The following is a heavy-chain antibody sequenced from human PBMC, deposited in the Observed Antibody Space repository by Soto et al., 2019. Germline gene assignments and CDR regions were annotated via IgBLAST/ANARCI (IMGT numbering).Heavy chain of an antibody. Sequence: GASVKVSCKASGYTFTSYGTSWVRQAPGQGLEWMGWISAYNGNTNYAQKLQGRVTMTTDTSTSTAYMELRSLRSDDTAMYYCARGGRIAPSNWFDPWGQGTLVTVSS. J-gene: IGHJ5*02. CDR3: ARGGRIAPSNWFDP. CDR1: GYTFTSYG. V-gene: IGHV1-18*01. CDR2: ISAYNGNT. D-gene: IGHD6-13*01.